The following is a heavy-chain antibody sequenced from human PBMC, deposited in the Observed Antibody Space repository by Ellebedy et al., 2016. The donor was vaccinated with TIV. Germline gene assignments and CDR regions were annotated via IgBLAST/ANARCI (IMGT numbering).Heavy chain of an antibody. V-gene: IGHV3-9*01. CDR2: ISWNSGTI. CDR3: SKGPTSMIMRGWFDP. J-gene: IGHJ5*02. CDR1: GFTFDDYA. Sequence: SLKISCAASGFTFDDYAMHWVRQAPGKGLEWVSGISWNSGTIDYADSVKGRFTISRDNAKNCLYLQMNSLRAVDTALYYCSKGPTSMIMRGWFDPWGQGTLVTVSS. D-gene: IGHD5-18*01.